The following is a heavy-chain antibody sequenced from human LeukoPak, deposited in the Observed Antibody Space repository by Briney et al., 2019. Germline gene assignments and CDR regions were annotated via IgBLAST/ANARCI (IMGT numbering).Heavy chain of an antibody. Sequence: FSXXAISWVRQAPGQGLEWMGGIIPIFGTANYAQKFQGRVTITADESTSTAYMELSSLRSEDTAVYYCEXXXRXXGXFDPWGXGXLVTVSS. CDR2: IIPIFGTA. CDR3: EXXXRXXGXFDP. CDR1: FSXXA. V-gene: IGHV1-69*01. J-gene: IGHJ5*02.